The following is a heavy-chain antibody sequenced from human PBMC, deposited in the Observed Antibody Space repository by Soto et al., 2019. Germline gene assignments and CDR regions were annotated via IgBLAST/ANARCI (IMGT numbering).Heavy chain of an antibody. J-gene: IGHJ6*02. CDR1: GFTFSSYG. CDR2: ISYDGSNK. D-gene: IGHD2-2*01. CDR3: AKESHQTPNYYYYGMDV. V-gene: IGHV3-30*18. Sequence: PGGSLRLSCAASGFTFSSYGMHWVRQAPGKGLEWVAVISYDGSNKYYADSVKGRFTISRDNSKNTLYLQMNSLRAEDTAVYYCAKESHQTPNYYYYGMDVWGQGTTVTVSS.